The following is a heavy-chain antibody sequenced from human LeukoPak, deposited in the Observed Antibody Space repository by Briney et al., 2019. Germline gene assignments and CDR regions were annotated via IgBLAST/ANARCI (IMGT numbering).Heavy chain of an antibody. D-gene: IGHD3-22*01. J-gene: IGHJ4*02. CDR1: GGTFSSYA. CDR2: IIPIFGTA. CDR3: ARDSYYYDSSGYFGY. V-gene: IGHV1-69*05. Sequence: SVKVSCKASGGTFSSYAISWVRQAPGQGLEWMGGIIPIFGTANYAQKFQGRVTITTDESTSTAYMELSSLRSEDTAVYYCARDSYYYDSSGYFGYWGQGTLVTVSS.